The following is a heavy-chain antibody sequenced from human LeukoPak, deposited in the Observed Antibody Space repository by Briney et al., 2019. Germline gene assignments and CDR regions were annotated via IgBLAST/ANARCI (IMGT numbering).Heavy chain of an antibody. CDR1: GGSISTCY. CDR3: ARAKTEYSYGYGFDP. V-gene: IGHV4-59*01. D-gene: IGHD5-18*01. CDR2: INYSGST. Sequence: SETLSLTCTVSGGSISTCYWTWIRQTPGKGLEYIGYINYSGSTDSNPSLKSRVTISVDTSKNQFSLKLSSVTAADTAVYYCARAKTEYSYGYGFDPWGQGTLVTVSS. J-gene: IGHJ5*02.